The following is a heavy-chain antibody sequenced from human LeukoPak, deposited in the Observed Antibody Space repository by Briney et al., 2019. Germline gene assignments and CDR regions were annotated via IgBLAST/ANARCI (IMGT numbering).Heavy chain of an antibody. V-gene: IGHV4-39*01. CDR1: GGSISSSSYY. J-gene: IGHJ4*02. CDR2: IHYSGST. Sequence: SETLSLTCTVSGGSISSSSYYWGWIRQPPGKGLEWIGSIHYSGSTYYNPSLKSRVTISVDTSKNQFSLKLSSVTAADTAVYYCARLYSSGWQFVDYWGQGTLVTVSS. D-gene: IGHD6-19*01. CDR3: ARLYSSGWQFVDY.